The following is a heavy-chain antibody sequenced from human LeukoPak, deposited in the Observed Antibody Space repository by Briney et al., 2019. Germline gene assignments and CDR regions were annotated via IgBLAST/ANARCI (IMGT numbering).Heavy chain of an antibody. CDR2: ISSNSSTI. CDR3: ARGWRSGYPKDY. Sequence: PGGSLRLSCAASGFTFSSYSIDWVRQAPGKGLEWLSYISSNSSTIYYADSVKGRFTISRDNAKNSVYLQMKSLSAEDTAVDYCARGWRSGYPKDYWGQGTLVTVSS. V-gene: IGHV3-48*04. J-gene: IGHJ4*02. D-gene: IGHD3-22*01. CDR1: GFTFSSYS.